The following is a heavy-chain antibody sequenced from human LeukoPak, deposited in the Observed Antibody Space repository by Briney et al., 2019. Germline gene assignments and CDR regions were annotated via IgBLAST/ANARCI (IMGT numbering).Heavy chain of an antibody. V-gene: IGHV3-11*01. CDR1: GFTFSDYY. CDR2: ISSSGSTI. D-gene: IGHD3-22*01. J-gene: IGHJ6*03. Sequence: GGSLSLSCAASGFTFSDYYMSWIRQAPGKGLEWVSYISSSGSTIYYADSVKGRVTISRDNAKNSLYLQMNSLRAEDTAVYYCARAQPTYYYDSSGYLSSHYYYMDVWGKGTTVTVSS. CDR3: ARAQPTYYYDSSGYLSSHYYYMDV.